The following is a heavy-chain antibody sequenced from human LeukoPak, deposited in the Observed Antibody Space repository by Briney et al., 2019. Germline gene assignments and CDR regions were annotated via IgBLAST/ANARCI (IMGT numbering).Heavy chain of an antibody. V-gene: IGHV4-59*01. D-gene: IGHD3-10*01. CDR2: IYYSGST. J-gene: IGHJ3*02. CDR1: GGSISSYY. CDR3: ARGPLRHYYGSGDDAFDI. Sequence: KPSETLSLTCTVSGGSISSYYWSWIRQPPGKGLELIGYIYYSGSTNYNPSLKSRVTISVDTSKNQFSLKLSSVTAADTAVYYCARGPLRHYYGSGDDAFDIWGQGTMVTVSS.